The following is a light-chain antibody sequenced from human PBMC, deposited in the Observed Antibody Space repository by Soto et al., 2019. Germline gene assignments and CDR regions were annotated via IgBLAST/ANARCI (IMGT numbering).Light chain of an antibody. CDR2: DVT. V-gene: IGLV2-14*03. CDR1: SSDIGGYNY. CDR3: SSYTTSSTPVV. J-gene: IGLJ2*01. Sequence: QSALTQPASVSGSPGQPITISCSGTSSDIGGYNYVSWYQHHPGKAPKLIIYDVTNRPSGVSNRFSGSKSANTASLTISGLQAEDEADYFCSSYTTSSTPVVFGGGTKLTVL.